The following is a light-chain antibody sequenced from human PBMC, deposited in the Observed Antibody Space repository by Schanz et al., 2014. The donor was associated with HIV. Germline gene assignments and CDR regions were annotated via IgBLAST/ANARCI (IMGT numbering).Light chain of an antibody. CDR1: QNFTSGY. CDR2: GAS. J-gene: IGKJ3*01. Sequence: EVVLTQSPGTLSLSPGERATLSCRASQNFTSGYLAWYQQRPGQAPRLLIYGASSRATGIPARFSGSGSGTEFTLTISRLEPEDFAVYYCQQYGSSFGPGTKVEIK. V-gene: IGKV3-20*01. CDR3: QQYGSS.